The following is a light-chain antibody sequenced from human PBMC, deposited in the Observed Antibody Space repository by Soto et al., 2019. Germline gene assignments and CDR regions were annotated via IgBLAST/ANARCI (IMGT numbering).Light chain of an antibody. J-gene: IGKJ1*01. CDR2: KAS. Sequence: DIQMTQSPSTLSASVGDIVTISCRASQIISNWLAWYQQKPGKAPKFLINKASSLESGVPSRFSGSGSGTEFTLTISSLQPDDFATYYCQQYNDYPWTFGQGTKVEIK. V-gene: IGKV1-5*03. CDR3: QQYNDYPWT. CDR1: QIISNW.